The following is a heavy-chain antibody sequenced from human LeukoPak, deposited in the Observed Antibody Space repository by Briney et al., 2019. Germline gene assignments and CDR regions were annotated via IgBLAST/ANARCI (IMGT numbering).Heavy chain of an antibody. CDR1: GGSISSSTYY. Sequence: SETLSLTCTVSGGSISSSTYYWGWIRQPPGKGQEWIASIYYSGNTYYKPSLKSRVTISVDTSRNQFSLKLNSVTAADTAMYYCARVFKRVITFGEVIVNPKYYLDYWGQGTLVTVSS. CDR2: IYYSGNT. V-gene: IGHV4-39*07. CDR3: ARVFKRVITFGEVIVNPKYYLDY. D-gene: IGHD3-16*02. J-gene: IGHJ4*02.